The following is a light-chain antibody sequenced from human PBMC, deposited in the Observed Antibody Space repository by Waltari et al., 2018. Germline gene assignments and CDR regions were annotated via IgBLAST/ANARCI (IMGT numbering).Light chain of an antibody. Sequence: EIVMTQSPATLSVSPGERATLSCRASQSISSQLAWYQQKPGQAPRLLSYGASTRATGIPARFSSSGSGTEFTLNISSLQSEDFAVYFCQQYHESPPITFGPGAKVDIK. CDR1: QSISSQ. J-gene: IGKJ3*01. CDR3: QQYHESPPIT. CDR2: GAS. V-gene: IGKV3-15*01.